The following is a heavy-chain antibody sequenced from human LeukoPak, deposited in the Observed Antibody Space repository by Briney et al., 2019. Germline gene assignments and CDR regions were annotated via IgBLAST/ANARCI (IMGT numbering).Heavy chain of an antibody. CDR2: ISSSGSTI. CDR3: ARGAARMVEMATIISFEY. Sequence: GGSLRLSCGTSGFDFNNYNMNWVRQAPGKGLEWVSYISSSGSTIYYADSVKGRFTISRDNAKNSLYLQMNSLRAEDTAVYYCARGAARMVEMATIISFEYWGQGTLVTVSS. J-gene: IGHJ4*02. V-gene: IGHV3-48*04. CDR1: GFDFNNYN. D-gene: IGHD5-24*01.